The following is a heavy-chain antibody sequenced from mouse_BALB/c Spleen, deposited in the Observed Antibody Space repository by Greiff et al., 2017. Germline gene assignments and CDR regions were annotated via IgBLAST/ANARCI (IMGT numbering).Heavy chain of an antibody. D-gene: IGHD1-2*01. CDR3: ARGTATFAY. CDR2: IDPENGDT. CDR1: GFNIKDYY. Sequence: EVQLVESGAELVRSGASVKLSCTASGFNIKDYYMHWVKQRPEQGLEWIGWIDPENGDTEYAPKFQGKATITADTSSNTAYLQLSSLTSEDTAVYYCARGTATFAYWGQGTLVTVSA. J-gene: IGHJ3*01. V-gene: IGHV14-4*02.